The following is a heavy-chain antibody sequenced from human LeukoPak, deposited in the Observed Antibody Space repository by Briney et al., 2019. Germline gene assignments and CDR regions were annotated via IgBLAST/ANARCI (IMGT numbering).Heavy chain of an antibody. CDR3: AREGVVNYDYVWGNYRQRGYYFAY. J-gene: IGHJ4*02. Sequence: SQTLSLTCAVSGGSINSGGSSWSWIRQPPGKGLEWIGYIYHSGSTYYNPSLKSRVTISVDRSKNQFSLRLTSVTAADTAVYYCAREGVVNYDYVWGNYRQRGYYFAYWGQGTLVTVSS. D-gene: IGHD3-16*02. V-gene: IGHV4-30-2*01. CDR1: GGSINSGGSS. CDR2: IYHSGST.